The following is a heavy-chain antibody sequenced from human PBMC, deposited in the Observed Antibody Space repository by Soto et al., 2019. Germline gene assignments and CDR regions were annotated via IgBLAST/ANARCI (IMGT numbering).Heavy chain of an antibody. V-gene: IGHV4-61*01. CDR2: IFYTGSA. CDR1: GVSVSSAFYY. Sequence: QVQLQESGPGLAKPSETLSLTCTVSGVSVSSAFYYWSWIRQAPGKELEWIGYIFYTGSANSHPALKCRVTLSIDTSRNQFSLRLDSVTAADTAVYYCARDGEGAMAGAFNIWGQGTMVTVSS. D-gene: IGHD6-19*01. J-gene: IGHJ3*02. CDR3: ARDGEGAMAGAFNI.